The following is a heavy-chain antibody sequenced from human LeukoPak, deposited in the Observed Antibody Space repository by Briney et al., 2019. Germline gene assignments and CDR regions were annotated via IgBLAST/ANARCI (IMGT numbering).Heavy chain of an antibody. J-gene: IGHJ6*03. Sequence: SETLSLTCSVSGGSISSYYWSWIRQPAGKGLEWFGRIYTSGSTNYNPSLKSRVTMSVDTSKNQFSLKLSSVTAADTAVYSCASTIAAADPYYYYYYMDVWGKGATVTVSS. V-gene: IGHV4-4*07. CDR1: GGSISSYY. CDR3: ASTIAAADPYYYYYYMDV. CDR2: IYTSGST. D-gene: IGHD6-13*01.